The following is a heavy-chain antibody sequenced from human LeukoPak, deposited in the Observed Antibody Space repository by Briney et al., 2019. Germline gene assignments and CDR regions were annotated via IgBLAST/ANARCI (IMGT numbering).Heavy chain of an antibody. V-gene: IGHV3-9*01. Sequence: PGGSLRLSCAASGFTFDDYAMHRVRQAPGKGLEWVSGISWNSDTIDYADSVKGRFTISRDNAKNSQYLQMNSLRAEDTALYYCTKELVGVPRWGQGTLVTVSS. CDR1: GFTFDDYA. CDR2: ISWNSDTI. J-gene: IGHJ4*02. D-gene: IGHD1-26*01. CDR3: TKELVGVPR.